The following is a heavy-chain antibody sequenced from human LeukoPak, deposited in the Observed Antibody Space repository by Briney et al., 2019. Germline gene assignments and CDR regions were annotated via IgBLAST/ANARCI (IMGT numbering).Heavy chain of an antibody. Sequence: GGSLRLSCAASGFTFSSYWMSWVRQAPGKGLEWVSYISSSGSTIFYADSVKGRFTVSRDNAKNTLYLQMNSLRAEDTAVYYCARVIGWDEPFDIWGQGTMVTVSS. V-gene: IGHV3-48*04. CDR3: ARVIGWDEPFDI. CDR1: GFTFSSYW. D-gene: IGHD1-26*01. J-gene: IGHJ3*02. CDR2: ISSSGSTI.